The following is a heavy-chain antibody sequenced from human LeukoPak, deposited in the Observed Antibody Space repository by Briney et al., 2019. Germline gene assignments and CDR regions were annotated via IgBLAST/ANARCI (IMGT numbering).Heavy chain of an antibody. J-gene: IGHJ3*02. Sequence: QPGRSLRLSCAASGFTFSSYAMHWVRQAPGKGLEWVAVISYDGSNKYYADSVKGRFTISRDNSKNTLYLQMNSLRAEDTAVYYCARDSSSNWNYVGAFDIWGQGTMVTVSS. D-gene: IGHD1-7*01. CDR2: ISYDGSNK. CDR1: GFTFSSYA. V-gene: IGHV3-30*04. CDR3: ARDSSSNWNYVGAFDI.